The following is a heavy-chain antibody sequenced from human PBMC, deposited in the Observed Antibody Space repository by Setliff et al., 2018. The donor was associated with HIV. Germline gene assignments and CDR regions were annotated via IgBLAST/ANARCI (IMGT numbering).Heavy chain of an antibody. CDR2: INAGYGNT. Sequence: GASVKVSCKASGYTFTSYAMHWVRQAPGQRLEWMGWINAGYGNTKYSQKFQGRVTITRDTSASTAYMELSSLRSEDTTVYYCARGKVEITIFGVVIIGHLDYWGQGTLVTVSS. CDR3: ARGKVEITIFGVVIIGHLDY. CDR1: GYTFTSYA. D-gene: IGHD3-3*01. J-gene: IGHJ4*02. V-gene: IGHV1-3*01.